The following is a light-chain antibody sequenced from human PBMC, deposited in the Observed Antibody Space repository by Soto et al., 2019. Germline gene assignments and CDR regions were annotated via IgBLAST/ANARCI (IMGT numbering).Light chain of an antibody. CDR2: AAS. CDR1: QSVSSN. V-gene: IGKV3-15*01. CDR3: QQYDNWPRT. J-gene: IGKJ1*01. Sequence: EIVMTQSPASLSVPPGERATLSCRASQSVSSNFAWYLQKPGQAPRLLIYAASTRPTAVPARFTASGSGTEVSLTISSLQSDDFFVYYCQQYDNWPRTFGQGTKVEIK.